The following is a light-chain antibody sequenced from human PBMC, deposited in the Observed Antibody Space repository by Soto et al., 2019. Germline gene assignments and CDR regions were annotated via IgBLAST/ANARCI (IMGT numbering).Light chain of an antibody. J-gene: IGLJ3*02. CDR3: QTWATGIPV. V-gene: IGLV4-69*01. CDR1: SGHSNYA. Sequence: QLVLTQSPSASASLGDSVKLTCTLSSGHSNYAIAWHQLQPEKGPRYLMKLNSDGSHSKGDGIPDRFSGSSSGAERYLTISSLQSEDEADYYCQTWATGIPVFGGGTKLTVL. CDR2: LNSDGSH.